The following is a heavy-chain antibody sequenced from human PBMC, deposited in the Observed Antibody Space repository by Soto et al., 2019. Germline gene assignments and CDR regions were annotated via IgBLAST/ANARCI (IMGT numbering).Heavy chain of an antibody. Sequence: ASETLSLTCAVSGGSISSGGYSWSWIRQPPGKGLEWIGYIYHSGSTYYNPSLKSRVTISVDRSKNQFSLKLSSVTAADTGVYYCASGPSIGGDYYGMDVWGQGTTVTVSS. D-gene: IGHD1-26*01. J-gene: IGHJ6*02. V-gene: IGHV4-30-2*01. CDR1: GGSISSGGYS. CDR3: ASGPSIGGDYYGMDV. CDR2: IYHSGST.